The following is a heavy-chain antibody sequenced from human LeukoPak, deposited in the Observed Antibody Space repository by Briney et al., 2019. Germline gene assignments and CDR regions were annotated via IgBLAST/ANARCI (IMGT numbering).Heavy chain of an antibody. J-gene: IGHJ4*02. D-gene: IGHD1-7*01. V-gene: IGHV3-30-3*01. CDR2: ISYDVYNT. CDR1: GFTFSNFA. CDR3: TRSGPELGFDY. Sequence: GGSLRLFCAASGFTFSNFALHWVRQAPGKGLEWVSVISYDVYNTSYIDSVKARFRISRDNSRNTLFLQMNSLRPEDTAMYYCTRSGPELGFDYWGQGTRVTVSS.